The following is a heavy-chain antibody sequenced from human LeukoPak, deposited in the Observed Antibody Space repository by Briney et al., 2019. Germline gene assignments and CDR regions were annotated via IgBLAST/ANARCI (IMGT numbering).Heavy chain of an antibody. CDR2: INSDGSST. CDR1: GFTFSSYG. J-gene: IGHJ3*02. V-gene: IGHV3-74*01. CDR3: ARGGWGRRDDAFDI. Sequence: PGGSLRLSCAASGFTFSSYGMHWVRQAPGKGLVWVSRINSDGSSTSYADSVKGRFTISRDNAKNTLYLQMNSLRAEDTAVYYCARGGWGRRDDAFDIWGQGTMVTVSS. D-gene: IGHD6-19*01.